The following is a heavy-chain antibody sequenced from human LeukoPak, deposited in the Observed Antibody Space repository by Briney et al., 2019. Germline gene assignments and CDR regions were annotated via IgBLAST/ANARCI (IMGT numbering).Heavy chain of an antibody. Sequence: ASVKVSCKASGYTFTTYGLSWVRQAPGQGLEWMGWISTYNGNTNYAQKFQGRVTMTRDTSAKTAYMEMRSLTSDDTAMYYCARVGGVVPVATKWFDPWGQGTLVTVSS. CDR3: ARVGGVVPVATKWFDP. CDR1: GYTFTTYG. CDR2: ISTYNGNT. V-gene: IGHV1-18*01. D-gene: IGHD2-2*01. J-gene: IGHJ5*02.